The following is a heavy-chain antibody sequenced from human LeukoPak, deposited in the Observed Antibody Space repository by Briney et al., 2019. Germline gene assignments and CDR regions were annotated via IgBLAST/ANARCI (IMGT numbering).Heavy chain of an antibody. V-gene: IGHV3-33*01. J-gene: IGHJ4*02. D-gene: IGHD6-13*01. CDR1: GFIFSNYG. Sequence: PGGSLRLSCAASGFIFSNYGMHWVRQAPDKGLEWVAVIWYDGSSKYYADSVKGRFTISRDNSKNTLYLQMNSLRAEDTAVYYCARWEAGTLDYWGQGTLVTVSS. CDR3: ARWEAGTLDY. CDR2: IWYDGSSK.